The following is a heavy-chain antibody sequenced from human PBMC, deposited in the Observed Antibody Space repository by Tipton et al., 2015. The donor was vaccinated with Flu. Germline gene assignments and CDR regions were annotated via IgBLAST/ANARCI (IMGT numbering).Heavy chain of an antibody. J-gene: IGHJ4*02. CDR1: GESMGINYY. CDR3: ARGLSSGWYSTGYFDY. D-gene: IGHD6-19*01. CDR2: FYTSGGT. Sequence: TLSLTCSVSGESMGINYYWGWIRQPAGKGLEWIGRFYTSGGTKYSPSLKSRVYISVDKSRNQFSLRLTSMTAADTAVYYCARGLSSGWYSTGYFDYWGQGTLVTVSS. V-gene: IGHV4-61*02.